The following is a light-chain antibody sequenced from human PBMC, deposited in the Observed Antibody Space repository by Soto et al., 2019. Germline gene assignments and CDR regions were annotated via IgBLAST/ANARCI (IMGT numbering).Light chain of an antibody. J-gene: IGKJ3*01. CDR1: QSIIRY. CDR3: QQSYSTPLFT. CDR2: AAS. Sequence: DIQMTQSPSSLSASVGDRVTITCRASQSIIRYLNWYQQKPGKAPTLLIYAASSLQSGVPSRCSGSGSWTEFTLTISSLQPEDYSTNYCQQSYSTPLFTFGPGTKVDIK. V-gene: IGKV1-39*01.